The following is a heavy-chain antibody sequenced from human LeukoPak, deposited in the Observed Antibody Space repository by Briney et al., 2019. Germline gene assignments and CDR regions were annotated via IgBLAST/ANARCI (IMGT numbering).Heavy chain of an antibody. CDR2: VSGSGSTV. J-gene: IGHJ4*02. V-gene: IGHV3-48*01. Sequence: QAGGSLRLSCAASGFTFSDHIMNWVRQLPGKRLEWVAYVSGSGSTVYYADSVKGRFTISRDNGKSSLYLQMNSLRVEDTALYYCARQFASWGQGTLVTVSS. CDR1: GFTFSDHI. CDR3: ARQFAS.